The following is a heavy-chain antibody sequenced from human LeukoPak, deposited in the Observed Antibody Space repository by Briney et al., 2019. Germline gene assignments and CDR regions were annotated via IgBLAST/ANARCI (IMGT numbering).Heavy chain of an antibody. J-gene: IGHJ5*02. V-gene: IGHV1-8*01. Sequence: GASVKVSCKASGYTFTSYDINWVRQAPGQGLEWMGWMNPNSGNTGYAQTFQGRVTMTRDTSTSTVYMELSSLRSEDTAVYYCARDKGVTMVRENWFDPWGQGTLVTVSS. CDR3: ARDKGVTMVRENWFDP. CDR1: GYTFTSYD. CDR2: MNPNSGNT. D-gene: IGHD3-10*01.